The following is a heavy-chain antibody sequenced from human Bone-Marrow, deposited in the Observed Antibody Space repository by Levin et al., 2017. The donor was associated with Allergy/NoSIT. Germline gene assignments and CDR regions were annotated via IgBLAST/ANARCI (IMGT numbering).Heavy chain of an antibody. CDR3: ARVCEEWELTNLLYFDF. Sequence: PGGSLRLSCTASGFTFSDYYMGWIRQAPGKGLEWISYMSGSGDTIFYADSVKGRFTISRDNIKNSLFLQMNSLRAEDTAVFYCARVCEEWELTNLLYFDFWGPGTLVTVSS. D-gene: IGHD1-26*01. CDR1: GFTFSDYY. J-gene: IGHJ4*02. V-gene: IGHV3-11*01. CDR2: MSGSGDTI.